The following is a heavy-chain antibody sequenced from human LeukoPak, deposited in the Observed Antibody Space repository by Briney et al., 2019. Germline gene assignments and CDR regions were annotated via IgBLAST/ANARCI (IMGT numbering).Heavy chain of an antibody. CDR3: APSTKSGSGPYNWFDP. V-gene: IGHV3-21*01. D-gene: IGHD2-15*01. J-gene: IGHJ5*02. CDR2: ISGSSSSI. Sequence: GGSLRLSCAASGFTFSAYTMNWVRQAPGKGLEWVSAISGSSSSINYADSVKGRFTISRDNAKNSLYLRMNNLRAEDTAVYYCAPSTKSGSGPYNWFDPWGQGTLVTVSS. CDR1: GFTFSAYT.